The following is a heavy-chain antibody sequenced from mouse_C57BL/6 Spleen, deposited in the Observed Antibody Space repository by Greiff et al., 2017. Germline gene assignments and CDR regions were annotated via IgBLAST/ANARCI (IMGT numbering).Heavy chain of an antibody. CDR3: ARYDYYGSRLSDY. CDR1: GFNIKNTY. Sequence: EVQGVESVAELVRPGASVKLSCTASGFNIKNTYMHWVKQRPEQGLEWIGRIDPANGNTKYAPKFQGKATITADTSSNTAYLQLSSLTSEDTAIYYCARYDYYGSRLSDYWGQGTTLTVSS. J-gene: IGHJ2*01. CDR2: IDPANGNT. D-gene: IGHD1-1*01. V-gene: IGHV14-3*01.